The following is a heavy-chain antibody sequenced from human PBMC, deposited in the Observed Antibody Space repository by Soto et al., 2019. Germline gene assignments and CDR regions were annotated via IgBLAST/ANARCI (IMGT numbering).Heavy chain of an antibody. CDR3: AKSSDIVVVPAAMEG. CDR2: ISGSGGST. V-gene: IGHV3-23*01. CDR1: GFTFSSYA. J-gene: IGHJ4*02. D-gene: IGHD2-2*01. Sequence: GGSLRLSCAASGFTFSSYAMSWVRQAPGKGLEWVSAISGSGGSTYYADSVKGRFTISRDNSKNTLYLQMNSLRAEDTAVYYCAKSSDIVVVPAAMEGWGQGTLVTVSS.